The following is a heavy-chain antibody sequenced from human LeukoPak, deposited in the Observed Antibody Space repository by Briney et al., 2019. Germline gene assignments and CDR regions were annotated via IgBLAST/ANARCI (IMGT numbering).Heavy chain of an antibody. CDR1: GGSIRSYY. D-gene: IGHD6-13*01. Sequence: SETLSLTCTVSGGSIRSYYWSWIRQPPGKGLEWIGYIYYSGSTNYNPSLKSRVTISVDTSKNQFSLKLSSVTAADTAVYYCASTSSSYYFDYWGQGTLVTVSS. J-gene: IGHJ4*02. CDR3: ASTSSSYYFDY. CDR2: IYYSGST. V-gene: IGHV4-59*01.